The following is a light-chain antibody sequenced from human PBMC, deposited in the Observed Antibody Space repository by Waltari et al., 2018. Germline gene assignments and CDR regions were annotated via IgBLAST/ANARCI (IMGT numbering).Light chain of an antibody. Sequence: EIVLTQSPVTLSLSPGERATLSCRASQSVGSYLAWYQQRLGQPPRLLIFDASKRATGIPARFSGSGSETDFTITISGLEPEDFAVYYCQQRSHWWTFGQGTKVEIK. CDR2: DAS. J-gene: IGKJ1*01. CDR1: QSVGSY. CDR3: QQRSHWWT. V-gene: IGKV3-11*01.